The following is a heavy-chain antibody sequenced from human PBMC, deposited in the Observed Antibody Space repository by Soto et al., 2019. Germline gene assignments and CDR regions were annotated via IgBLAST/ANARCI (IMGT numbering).Heavy chain of an antibody. CDR3: ARVETYDILTGYQSYYYYYGMDV. CDR2: IDPSDSYT. J-gene: IGHJ6*02. D-gene: IGHD3-9*01. Sequence: GESLKISCNGSGYIFTSYWISWVRQMPGKGLEWMGRIDPSDSYTNYSPSFQGHVTISADKSISTAYLQWSSLKASDTAMYYCARVETYDILTGYQSYYYYYGMDVWGQGTTVTVSS. CDR1: GYIFTSYW. V-gene: IGHV5-10-1*01.